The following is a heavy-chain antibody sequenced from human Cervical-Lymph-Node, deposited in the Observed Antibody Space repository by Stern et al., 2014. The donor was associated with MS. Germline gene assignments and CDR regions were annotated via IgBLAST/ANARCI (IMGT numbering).Heavy chain of an antibody. Sequence: QMQLVQSGAELKKPGASVKVSCKASGYTFTAYYIHWVRQVPGQGLEWMGWINPNSGDTNYAQKFQGRVTMTRDTSSSTAYMELSGLTSDDTALYYCAREVAGTYFFDYWGQGTLVTVSS. CDR1: GYTFTAYY. J-gene: IGHJ4*02. V-gene: IGHV1-2*02. CDR2: INPNSGDT. D-gene: IGHD2-21*01. CDR3: AREVAGTYFFDY.